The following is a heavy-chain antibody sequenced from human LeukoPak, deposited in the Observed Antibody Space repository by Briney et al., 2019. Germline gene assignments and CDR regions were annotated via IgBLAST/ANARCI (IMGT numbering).Heavy chain of an antibody. J-gene: IGHJ4*02. CDR3: ARHDLLSGYYSLDY. Sequence: GGSLRLSCAASGFTIDTHSMNWVRQAPGKGLEWVSSISTGSSYMYYADSVKGRFTISRDNAKNSLYLQMDSLTVDDTAVYYCARHDLLSGYYSLDYWGQGTLVTVSS. CDR1: GFTIDTHS. D-gene: IGHD3-3*01. V-gene: IGHV3-21*06. CDR2: ISTGSSYM.